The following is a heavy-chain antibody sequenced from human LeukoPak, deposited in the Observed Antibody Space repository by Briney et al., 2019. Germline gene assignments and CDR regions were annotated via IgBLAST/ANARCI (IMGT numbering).Heavy chain of an antibody. J-gene: IGHJ2*01. CDR1: GYTFTGYY. CDR3: ARDSDGRLGYFDP. D-gene: IGHD3-10*01. Sequence: GASVKVSCKASGYTFTGYYMHWGRQAPGQGLEWMGWINPNSDGTNYAQKFQGRVTMTRDTSISTVYMELSRLRSDDTAVYYCARDSDGRLGYFDPWGRGTLVTVSS. V-gene: IGHV1-2*02. CDR2: INPNSDGT.